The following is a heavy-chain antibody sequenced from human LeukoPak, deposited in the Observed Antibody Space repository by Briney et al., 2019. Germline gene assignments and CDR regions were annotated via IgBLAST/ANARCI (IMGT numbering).Heavy chain of an antibody. D-gene: IGHD3-3*01. J-gene: IGHJ4*02. V-gene: IGHV4-59*08. CDR3: ARQGGVVTTFDY. CDR2: IYYSGST. Sequence: SETLSLTCTVSGGSITGYYWNWIRQPPGKGLEWIGYIYYSGSTNYNPSLKSRVTISVDTSENQFSLKLNSVTAADTAVYYCARQGGVVTTFDYWGQGTLVTVSS. CDR1: GGSITGYY.